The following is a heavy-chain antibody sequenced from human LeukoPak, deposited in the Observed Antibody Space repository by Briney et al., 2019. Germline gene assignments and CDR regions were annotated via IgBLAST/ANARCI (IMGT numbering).Heavy chain of an antibody. D-gene: IGHD2-2*01. Sequence: PGRSLRLSCAASGFTFDDYAMHWVWQAPGKGLVWVSRINTDGSSTSYADSVKGRFTISRDNAKNTLYLQMGSLSTEDTAFYYCAKEMDLSRYCSSTSCHPFDFWGQGTLVTVSS. V-gene: IGHV3-9*01. CDR3: AKEMDLSRYCSSTSCHPFDF. CDR2: INTDGSST. J-gene: IGHJ4*02. CDR1: GFTFDDYA.